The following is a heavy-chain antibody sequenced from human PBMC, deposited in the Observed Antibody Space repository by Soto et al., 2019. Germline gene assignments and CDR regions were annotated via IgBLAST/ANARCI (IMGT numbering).Heavy chain of an antibody. J-gene: IGHJ3*02. CDR1: GDSISSGGYS. D-gene: IGHD3-10*01. V-gene: IGHV4-30-2*01. CDR2: IYHSGIT. CDR3: AGGNTVYGRTFDI. Sequence: QLQLQESGSGLVKPSQTLSLTCAVSGDSISSGGYSWNWIRQPPGKGLEWIGYIYHSGITYFNPSLKSRVTMSVDRSKNQVSLKLSSATAADTAVYYCAGGNTVYGRTFDIWGQGTMVTVSS.